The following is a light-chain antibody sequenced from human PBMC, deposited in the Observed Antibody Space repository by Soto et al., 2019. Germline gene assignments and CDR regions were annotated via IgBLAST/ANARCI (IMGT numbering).Light chain of an antibody. J-gene: IGKJ4*01. CDR3: QQYGSSPRLT. CDR2: CAS. CDR1: QSVSSSY. V-gene: IGKV3-20*01. Sequence: EIVLTQSPGTLSLSPGERATLSCRASQSVSSSYLAWYQQKPGQAPRLLIYCASSRATCIPDRFSGSGSGTDFTLTISRLEPEDFAVYYGQQYGSSPRLTFGGGTKVEIK.